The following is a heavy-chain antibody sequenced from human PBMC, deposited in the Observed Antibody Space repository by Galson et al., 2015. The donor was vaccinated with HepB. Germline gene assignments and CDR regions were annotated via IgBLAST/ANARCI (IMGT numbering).Heavy chain of an antibody. CDR2: IYYSGST. V-gene: IGHV4-31*03. J-gene: IGHJ4*02. CDR1: GGSISSGGYY. D-gene: IGHD4-11*01. Sequence: TLSLTCTVSGGSISSGGYYWSWIRQHPGKGLEWIGYIYYSGSTYYNPSLKSRVTISVDTSKNQFSLKLSSVTAADTAVYYCARDSAYSNYIVNWGQGTLVTVSS. CDR3: ARDSAYSNYIVN.